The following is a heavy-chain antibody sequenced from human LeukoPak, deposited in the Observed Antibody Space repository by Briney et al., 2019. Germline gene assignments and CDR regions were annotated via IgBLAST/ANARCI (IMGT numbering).Heavy chain of an antibody. J-gene: IGHJ4*02. CDR1: GYTFTGYY. CDR2: INPNSGGT. CDR3: ARDLITMVRGVIIPGY. V-gene: IGHV1-2*02. D-gene: IGHD3-10*01. Sequence: ASVKVSCKASGYTFTGYYMHWVRQAPGQGLEWMGWINPNSGGTNYAQKFQGRVTMTRDMSISTAYMELSRLRSDDTAVYYCARDLITMVRGVIIPGYWGRGTLVTVSS.